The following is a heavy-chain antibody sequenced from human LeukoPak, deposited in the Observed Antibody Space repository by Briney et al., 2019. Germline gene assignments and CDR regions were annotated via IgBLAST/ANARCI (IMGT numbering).Heavy chain of an antibody. CDR2: MSPNSGNT. Sequence: ASVKVSCMASGYTFTSYDINWVRQATGQGLEWMGWMSPNSGNTGYARKFQGRVTMTRNTSISTAYMELSSLRSEDTAVYYCARGGTAYYYGSGSSYFDYWGQGTLVTVSS. J-gene: IGHJ4*02. CDR1: GYTFTSYD. D-gene: IGHD3-10*01. V-gene: IGHV1-8*01. CDR3: ARGGTAYYYGSGSSYFDY.